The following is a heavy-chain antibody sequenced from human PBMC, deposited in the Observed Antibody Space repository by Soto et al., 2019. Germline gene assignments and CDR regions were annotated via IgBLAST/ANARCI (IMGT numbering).Heavy chain of an antibody. D-gene: IGHD6-13*01. CDR2: IIPILGIA. Sequence: QVQLVQSGAEVKKPGSSVKVSCKASGGTLSSYTISWVRQAPGQGLEWMGRIIPILGIANYAQKFQGRVTITADKSTSTAYMELSSLRSEDTAVYYCARDPGVAAAGTFDYWGQGTLVTVSS. J-gene: IGHJ4*02. CDR1: GGTLSSYT. CDR3: ARDPGVAAAGTFDY. V-gene: IGHV1-69*08.